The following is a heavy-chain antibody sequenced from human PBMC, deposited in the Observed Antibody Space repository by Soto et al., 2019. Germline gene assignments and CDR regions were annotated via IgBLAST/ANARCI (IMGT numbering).Heavy chain of an antibody. CDR3: ARDLEIAGELAFDI. Sequence: ASVKVSCKASGYTFTSYGISCVRQAPGQGLEWMGWISAYNGNTNYAQKLQGRVTMTTDTSTSTAYMELRSLRSDDTAVYYCARDLEIAGELAFDIWGQGTMVTVSS. J-gene: IGHJ3*02. D-gene: IGHD1-26*01. CDR2: ISAYNGNT. CDR1: GYTFTSYG. V-gene: IGHV1-18*01.